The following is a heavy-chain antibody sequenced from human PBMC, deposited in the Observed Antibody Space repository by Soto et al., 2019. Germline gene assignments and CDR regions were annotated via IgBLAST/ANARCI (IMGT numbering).Heavy chain of an antibody. Sequence: QVQLVQSGAEVQKPGSSVKVSCKASGDTDTNYVISWVRQAPGQGLEWMGGIFPKFGTTYSAQKLQDRLTITADESTSTVYMQLSSLRLDDTAVYYCEAEMTFGKLSVVWGQWTTVTVSS. CDR3: EAEMTFGKLSVV. D-gene: IGHD3-16*02. V-gene: IGHV1-69*01. CDR1: GDTDTNYV. J-gene: IGHJ6*02. CDR2: IFPKFGTT.